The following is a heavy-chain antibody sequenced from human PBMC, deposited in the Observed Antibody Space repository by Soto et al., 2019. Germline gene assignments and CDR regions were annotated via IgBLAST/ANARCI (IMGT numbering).Heavy chain of an antibody. CDR2: ISWNSGSI. CDR3: AKDKNLGYCSSTSCYGGMDV. CDR1: GFTFDDYA. J-gene: IGHJ6*02. Sequence: PGGSLRLSCAASGFTFDDYAMHWVRQAPGKGLEWVSGISWNSGSIGYADSVKDRFTISRDNAKNSLYLQMNSLRAEDTALYYCAKDKNLGYCSSTSCYGGMDVWGQGTTVTVSS. V-gene: IGHV3-9*01. D-gene: IGHD2-2*01.